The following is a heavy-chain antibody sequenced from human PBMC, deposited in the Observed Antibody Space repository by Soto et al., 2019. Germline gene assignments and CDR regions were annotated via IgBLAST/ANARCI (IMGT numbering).Heavy chain of an antibody. Sequence: PGESLKISCKGSGYSFTSYWISWVRQMPGKGLEWMGRIDPSASYTNYSPSFQGHVTISADKSISTAYLQWSCLKASDTAMYYCARQDDFWSGPYYFDYWGQGTLVTVPQ. CDR1: GYSFTSYW. D-gene: IGHD3-3*01. CDR2: IDPSASYT. CDR3: ARQDDFWSGPYYFDY. J-gene: IGHJ4*02. V-gene: IGHV5-10-1*01.